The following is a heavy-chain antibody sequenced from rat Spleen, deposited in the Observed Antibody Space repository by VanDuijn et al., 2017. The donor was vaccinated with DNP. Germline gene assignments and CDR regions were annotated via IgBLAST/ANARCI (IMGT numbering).Heavy chain of an antibody. J-gene: IGHJ2*01. CDR1: GYSITSNF. CDR2: ISYSVST. D-gene: IGHD1-7*01. CDR3: ARWTRYFDS. V-gene: IGHV3-1*01. Sequence: EVQLQESGSGLVKPSQSLSLTCSVTGYSITSNFWGWIRKFPGNKMEYVGHISYSVSTNYNPSLKSRISITRDTSKNHFFLQLNSATTEDTATYYCARWTRYFDSWGQGVMVTVSS.